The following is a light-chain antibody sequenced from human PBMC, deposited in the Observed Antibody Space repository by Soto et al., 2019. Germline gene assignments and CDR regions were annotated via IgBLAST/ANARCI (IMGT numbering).Light chain of an antibody. CDR1: QSISNH. V-gene: IGKV1-39*01. J-gene: IGKJ1*01. Sequence: DIHMTQSASSLSASVENRVIITCRASQSISNHLNWYQQKPGKAPKLLIFAASSLQSGVPSRFSGSRYGPDFNLTISSLQTEDFATYYCQQSYSSPPTFGQGTKVDIK. CDR3: QQSYSSPPT. CDR2: AAS.